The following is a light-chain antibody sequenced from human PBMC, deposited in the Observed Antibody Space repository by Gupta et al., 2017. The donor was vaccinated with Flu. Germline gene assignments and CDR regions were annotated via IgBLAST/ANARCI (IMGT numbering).Light chain of an antibody. Sequence: RVTISCSGSSSNIGSNTVNWYQQLPGTAPKLLIYSHNQRPSGVPDRFSGSKTGTSASLAISGLQSEDEADYYCAAWDDSLNGWVFGGGTKLTVL. CDR2: SHN. J-gene: IGLJ3*02. V-gene: IGLV1-44*01. CDR1: SSNIGSNT. CDR3: AAWDDSLNGWV.